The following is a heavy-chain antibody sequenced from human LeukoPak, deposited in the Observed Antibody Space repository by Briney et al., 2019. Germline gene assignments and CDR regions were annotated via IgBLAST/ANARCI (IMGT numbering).Heavy chain of an antibody. J-gene: IGHJ4*02. V-gene: IGHV4-4*07. CDR3: ARTPIYYFDNSGYYN. CDR1: GGSINNYY. Sequence: SESLSLTCTVSGGSINNYYWSWIRQPAGKGLEWIGLIYSSGSTSYNPSLKSRVTMSVDTSKKQFSLRLSSVTAADTAVYYCARTPIYYFDNSGYYNWGQGTLVTVSS. D-gene: IGHD3-22*01. CDR2: IYSSGST.